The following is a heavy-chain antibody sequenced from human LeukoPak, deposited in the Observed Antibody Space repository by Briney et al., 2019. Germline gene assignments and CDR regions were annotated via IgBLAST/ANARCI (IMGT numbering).Heavy chain of an antibody. Sequence: GGSLRLSCAASGFTVSSNHMSWVRQAPGKGLEWVSVIYSGGSTYYADSVKGRFTISRDNSKNTLYLQMNSLRAEDTAVYYCARDLDSSGYYLDYWGQGTLVTVSS. CDR2: IYSGGST. V-gene: IGHV3-66*01. J-gene: IGHJ4*02. D-gene: IGHD3-22*01. CDR3: ARDLDSSGYYLDY. CDR1: GFTVSSNH.